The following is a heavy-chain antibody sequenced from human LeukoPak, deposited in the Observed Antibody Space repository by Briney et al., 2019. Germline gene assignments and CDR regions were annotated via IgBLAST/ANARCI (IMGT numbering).Heavy chain of an antibody. D-gene: IGHD3-10*01. V-gene: IGHV4-34*01. CDR3: ASRGRGVAKRYYYYYIDF. CDR2: INHSGST. CDR1: GGSFSGDY. J-gene: IGHJ6*03. Sequence: KSSETLSLTCAVYGGSFSGDYCSWIRQPPGKGLEWIGEINHSGSTNYNPSLKSRVTISVDTSKNQFSLKLSSVTAADTAVYYCASRGRGVAKRYYYYYIDFWGKGTTVTVSS.